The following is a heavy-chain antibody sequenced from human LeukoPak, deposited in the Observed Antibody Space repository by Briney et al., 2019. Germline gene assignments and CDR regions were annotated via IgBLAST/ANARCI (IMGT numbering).Heavy chain of an antibody. D-gene: IGHD6-13*01. CDR2: IYPGDSDT. CDR3: AGSLYSSSWYYYYGMDV. Sequence: GESLKISCKGSGYSFTSYWMGWVRQMPGKGLEWMGIIYPGDSDTRYSPSFQGQVTISADKSISTAYLQWSSLKASDTAMYYCAGSLYSSSWYYYYGMDVWGQGTTVTVSS. V-gene: IGHV5-51*01. CDR1: GYSFTSYW. J-gene: IGHJ6*02.